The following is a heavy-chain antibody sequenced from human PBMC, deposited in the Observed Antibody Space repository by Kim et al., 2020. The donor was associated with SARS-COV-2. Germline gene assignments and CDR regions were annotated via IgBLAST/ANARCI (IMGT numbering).Heavy chain of an antibody. D-gene: IGHD2-2*03. V-gene: IGHV1-69*13. CDR1: GYTFSSYA. J-gene: IGHJ4*02. CDR3: ARDGYFSGKSCYNFEF. CDR2: IIAIYGNA. Sequence: SVKVSCKASGYTFSSYAISWVRQAPGQGLEWMGGIIAIYGNANYAQKLQGRVTITADESTSTVYMEMDRLRSEDTAVYFCARDGYFSGKSCYNFEFWGQGTLVIVSS.